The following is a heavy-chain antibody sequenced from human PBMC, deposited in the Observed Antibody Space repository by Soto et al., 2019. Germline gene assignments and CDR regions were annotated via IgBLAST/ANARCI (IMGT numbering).Heavy chain of an antibody. CDR2: MDYSGST. Sequence: QVLLQESGPGLVKPSETLALTCTVSGGSISACSYYWGWIRQPPGKGLEWIGSMDYSGSTYYGPSVQSQVTLPVDTSKSQFSLKLSSLTAADTAVYYCACREWLRIFDCWGQGTLVTGSS. CDR3: ACREWLRIFDC. J-gene: IGHJ4*02. D-gene: IGHD5-12*01. CDR1: GGSISACSYY. V-gene: IGHV4-39*01.